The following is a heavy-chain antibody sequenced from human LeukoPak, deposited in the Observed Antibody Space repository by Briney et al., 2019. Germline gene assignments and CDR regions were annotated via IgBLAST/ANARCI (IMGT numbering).Heavy chain of an antibody. J-gene: IGHJ6*02. V-gene: IGHV4-61*01. D-gene: IGHD3-10*01. CDR3: ARESVLLWFGEVNYYGMDV. CDR2: IYYSGST. CDR1: GVSVSSGSYY. Sequence: PSETLSLTCTVSGVSVSSGSYYWGWIRQPPGKGLEWIGYIYYSGSTNYNPSLKSRVTISVDTSKNQFSLKLSSVTAADTAVYYCARESVLLWFGEVNYYGMDVWGQGTTVTVSS.